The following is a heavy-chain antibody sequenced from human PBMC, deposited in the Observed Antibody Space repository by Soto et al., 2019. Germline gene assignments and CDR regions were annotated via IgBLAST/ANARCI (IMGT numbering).Heavy chain of an antibody. CDR3: ARQGVATIGSYYFDY. J-gene: IGHJ4*02. CDR1: GGSISSYY. CDR2: IYYSGST. D-gene: IGHD5-12*01. Sequence: SETLSLTCTVSGGSISSYYWSWIRQPPGRGLEWIGYIYYSGSTNYNPSLKSRVTISLDTSKNQFSLKLNSVTAADTAVYYCARQGVATIGSYYFDYWGQGTLVTVSS. V-gene: IGHV4-59*08.